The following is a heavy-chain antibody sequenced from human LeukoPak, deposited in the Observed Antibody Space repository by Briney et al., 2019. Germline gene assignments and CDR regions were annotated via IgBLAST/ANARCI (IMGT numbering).Heavy chain of an antibody. V-gene: IGHV3-21*01. CDR3: AREEQQLADY. CDR1: GFTFSSCS. J-gene: IGHJ4*02. Sequence: GGSLRLSCAASGFTFSSCSMNWVRQAPGKGLEWVSSISSSSSYIYYADSVKGRFTISRDNAKNSLYLQMNSLRAEDTAVYYCAREEQQLADYWGQGTLVTVSS. CDR2: ISSSSSYI. D-gene: IGHD6-13*01.